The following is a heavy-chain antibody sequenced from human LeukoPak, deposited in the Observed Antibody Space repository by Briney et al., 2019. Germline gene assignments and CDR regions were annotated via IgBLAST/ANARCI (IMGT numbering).Heavy chain of an antibody. Sequence: GGSLRLSCVASGFTFSTYSMNWVRQAPGKGLEWVSYISTRSSTIYYADSVKGRFTISRDNSKNTLYLQMNSLRAEDTAVYYCASWEWRFGEFFDYWGQGTLVTVSS. V-gene: IGHV3-48*01. D-gene: IGHD3-10*01. CDR1: GFTFSTYS. CDR2: ISTRSSTI. J-gene: IGHJ4*02. CDR3: ASWEWRFGEFFDY.